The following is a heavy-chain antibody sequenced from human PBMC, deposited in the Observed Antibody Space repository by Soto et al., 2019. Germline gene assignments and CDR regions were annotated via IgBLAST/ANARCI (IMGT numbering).Heavy chain of an antibody. D-gene: IGHD1-26*01. V-gene: IGHV4-59*08. CDR2: IYYSGST. CDR1: GGSISSYY. CDR3: ARILGRDYGMDV. J-gene: IGHJ6*02. Sequence: QVQLQESGPGLVKPSETLSLTCTVSGGSISSYYWSWIRQPPGKGLEWIGYIYYSGSTNYNPSLKGRATIPVDTSKNQFSLKLSSVTAADTAVYYCARILGRDYGMDVWGQGTTVTVSS.